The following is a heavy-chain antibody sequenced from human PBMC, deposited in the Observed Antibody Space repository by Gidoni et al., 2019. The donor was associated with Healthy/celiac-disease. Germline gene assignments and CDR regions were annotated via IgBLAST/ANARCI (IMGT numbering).Heavy chain of an antibody. D-gene: IGHD1-26*01. CDR1: GGSISSSSYY. CDR2: IYYSGST. J-gene: IGHJ2*01. CDR3: ARDCIVGATPHWYFDL. V-gene: IGHV4-39*07. Sequence: QLQLQESGPGLVKPSETLSLTCTVSGGSISSSSYYWGWIRHPPGKGLEWIGSIYYSGSTYYNPSLKSRVTISVDTSKNQFSLKLSSVTAADTAVYYCARDCIVGATPHWYFDLWGRGTLVTVSS.